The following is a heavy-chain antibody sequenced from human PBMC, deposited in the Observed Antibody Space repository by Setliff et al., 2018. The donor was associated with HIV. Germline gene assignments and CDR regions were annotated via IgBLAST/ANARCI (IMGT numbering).Heavy chain of an antibody. D-gene: IGHD3-9*01. CDR1: GFSFRTYW. CDR2: MKFDGTEI. Sequence: GGSLRLSCAASGFSFRTYWMSWVRQAPGKGLEWVANMKFDGTEIYYVDAVKGRFTISRDNAKKSVFLHMNSLRGEDTAVYYCVREGEYFDTIGHYLVRRFFDLWGQGTMVTVS. J-gene: IGHJ3*01. V-gene: IGHV3-7*01. CDR3: VREGEYFDTIGHYLVRRFFDL.